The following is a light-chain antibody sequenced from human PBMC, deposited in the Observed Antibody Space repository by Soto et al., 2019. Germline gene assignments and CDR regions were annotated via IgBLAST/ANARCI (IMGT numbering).Light chain of an antibody. CDR2: EVN. CDR1: SSDVGVFHY. J-gene: IGLJ2*01. V-gene: IGLV2-14*01. Sequence: QSALTQPASVSGSPGQSITLSCTGTSSDVGVFHYVSWYQQHPGKAPKLIIYEVNNRPSGVSNRFSGSKSGNTASLTISGLQAEDEADYYCSSYTTSSTVVFGGGTEVTVL. CDR3: SSYTTSSTVV.